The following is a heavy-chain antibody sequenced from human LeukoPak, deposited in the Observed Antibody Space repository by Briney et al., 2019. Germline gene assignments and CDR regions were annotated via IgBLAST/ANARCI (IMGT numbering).Heavy chain of an antibody. V-gene: IGHV4-59*12. D-gene: IGHD3-9*01. CDR1: GGSISSYY. CDR3: ARWIYYDILTGHRGAFDI. Sequence: PSETLSLTCTVSGGSISSYYWSWIRQPPGKGLEWIGYIYYSGSTNYNPSLKSRVTMSVDTSKNQFSLKLSSVTAADTAVYYSARWIYYDILTGHRGAFDIWGQGTMVTVSS. J-gene: IGHJ3*02. CDR2: IYYSGST.